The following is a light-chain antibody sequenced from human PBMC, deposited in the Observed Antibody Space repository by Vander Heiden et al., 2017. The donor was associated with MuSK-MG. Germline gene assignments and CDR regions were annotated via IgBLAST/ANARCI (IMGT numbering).Light chain of an antibody. Sequence: DIQMTQSPSYLSASVGDRVTITCRASQSISSYLNWYQHKPGKAPKLLIYAASSLQSGVPSRFSGSGCGTEFTLTISRLQPEDFATYYCQQSDSTPLTFGGGTKVEIK. CDR2: AAS. V-gene: IGKV1-39*01. CDR3: QQSDSTPLT. J-gene: IGKJ4*02. CDR1: QSISSY.